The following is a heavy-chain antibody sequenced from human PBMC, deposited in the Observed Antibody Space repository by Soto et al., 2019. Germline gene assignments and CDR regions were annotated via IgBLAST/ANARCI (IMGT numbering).Heavy chain of an antibody. Sequence: SETLSLTCTVSGGSISSGGYYWSWIRQHPGKGLEWIGYIYYSGSTYYNPSLKSRVTISVDTSKNQFSLKLSSVTAADTAVYYCARSHYGDFLDFDYWGQGTLVTVSS. D-gene: IGHD4-17*01. CDR1: GGSISSGGYY. V-gene: IGHV4-31*03. CDR2: IYYSGST. CDR3: ARSHYGDFLDFDY. J-gene: IGHJ4*02.